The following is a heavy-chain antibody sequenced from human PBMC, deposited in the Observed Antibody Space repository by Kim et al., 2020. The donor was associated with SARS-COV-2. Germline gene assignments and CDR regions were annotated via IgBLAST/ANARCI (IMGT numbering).Heavy chain of an antibody. CDR3: ARSGPKDYGHDAFDI. V-gene: IGHV4-39*01. Sequence: PSLKSRVTISVDTSKNQFSLKLSSVTAADTAVYYCARSGPKDYGHDAFDIWGQGTMVTVSS. J-gene: IGHJ3*02. D-gene: IGHD4-17*01.